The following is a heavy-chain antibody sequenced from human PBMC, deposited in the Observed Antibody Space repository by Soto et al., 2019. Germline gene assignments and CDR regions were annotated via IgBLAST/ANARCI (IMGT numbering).Heavy chain of an antibody. CDR1: GGSISSDDYY. J-gene: IGHJ6*02. Sequence: SETLSLTCTVSGGSISSDDYYWSWIRQPPGKGLEWIGYIYFSGSAYDNPSLKSRLTVSVDTSKNQFSLNLSSVTAADTAVYYCARGLHSYSSGNDPSHYGMDVWGQGTTVTVS. CDR2: IYFSGSA. V-gene: IGHV4-30-4*01. D-gene: IGHD3-10*01. CDR3: ARGLHSYSSGNDPSHYGMDV.